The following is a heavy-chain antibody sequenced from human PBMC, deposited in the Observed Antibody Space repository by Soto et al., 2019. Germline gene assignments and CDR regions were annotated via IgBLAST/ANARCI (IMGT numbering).Heavy chain of an antibody. CDR2: ISGSGGST. Sequence: EVQLLESGGGLVQPGGSLRLSCAASGFTFSSYAMSWVRQAPGKGLEWVSAISGSGGSTYYADSVKGRFTISRDNSKNTLYLQMNSLRAEDTAVYYCAKDSNPMDYGDYDGEFDYWGQGTLVTVSS. CDR1: GFTFSSYA. J-gene: IGHJ4*02. D-gene: IGHD4-17*01. V-gene: IGHV3-23*01. CDR3: AKDSNPMDYGDYDGEFDY.